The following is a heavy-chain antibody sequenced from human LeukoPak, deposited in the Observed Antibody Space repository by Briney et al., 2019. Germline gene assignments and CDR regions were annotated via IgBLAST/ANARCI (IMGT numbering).Heavy chain of an antibody. CDR3: AKDVSSSTSSGMDV. CDR2: ISWNSGSI. J-gene: IGHJ6*02. Sequence: GRSLRLSCAASGFTFDDYAMHWVRQAPGKGLEGVSGISWNSGSIGYADSVKGRFTISRDNAKNSLYLQMNSLRAEDTALYYCAKDVSSSTSSGMDVWGQGTTVTVSS. CDR1: GFTFDDYA. D-gene: IGHD2-2*01. V-gene: IGHV3-9*01.